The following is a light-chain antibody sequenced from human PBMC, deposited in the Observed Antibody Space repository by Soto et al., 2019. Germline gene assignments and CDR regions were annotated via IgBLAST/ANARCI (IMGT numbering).Light chain of an antibody. CDR3: QQSYSTPT. Sequence: DIQMTQSPSSLSASVGDRVTITCRASQSISNYLSWYQQKPGKVPNLLIYAASSLQSGVPSRFTGSGSGTEFTLTISSLQPEDFATYYCQQSYSTPTFGQGTKVDIK. V-gene: IGKV1-39*01. CDR2: AAS. CDR1: QSISNY. J-gene: IGKJ1*01.